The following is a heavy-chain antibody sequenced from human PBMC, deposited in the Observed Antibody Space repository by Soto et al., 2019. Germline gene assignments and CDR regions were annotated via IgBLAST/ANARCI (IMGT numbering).Heavy chain of an antibody. CDR1: GLPFSGYW. CDR2: INSDGSST. Sequence: EVQLVESGGGLVQPGGSLRLSCEASGLPFSGYWMHCVRQAPGKGLVWVSRINSDGSSTNYADSVKGRFTISRDNVKNTLYLQMDSLRSEDTAVYYCARGVPGHYGCDYWGQGTLVTVSS. CDR3: ARGVPGHYGCDY. D-gene: IGHD4-17*01. J-gene: IGHJ4*02. V-gene: IGHV3-74*01.